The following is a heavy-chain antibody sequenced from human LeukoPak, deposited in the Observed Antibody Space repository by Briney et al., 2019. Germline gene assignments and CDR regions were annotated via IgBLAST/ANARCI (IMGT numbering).Heavy chain of an antibody. D-gene: IGHD3-3*01. CDR2: IYYSGST. CDR1: GGSISSSSYY. Sequence: SETLSLTCTVSGGSISSSSYYWGWIRQPPGKGLEWIGSIYYSGSTYYNPSLKSRVTISVDTSKNQFSLKLSSVTAADTAVYYCARGGGFITIFGVVILYPFDYWGQGTLVTVSS. J-gene: IGHJ4*02. CDR3: ARGGGFITIFGVVILYPFDY. V-gene: IGHV4-39*07.